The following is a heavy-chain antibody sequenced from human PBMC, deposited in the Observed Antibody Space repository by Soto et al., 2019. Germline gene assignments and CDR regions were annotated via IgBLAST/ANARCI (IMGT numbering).Heavy chain of an antibody. J-gene: IGHJ4*02. CDR2: ISGGDTT. V-gene: IGHV3-23*01. CDR1: GFTFGSYA. Sequence: EVQLLESGGGLVKPGGSLRLSCVASGFTFGSYAMSWVRQAPGQVLDWVSTISGGDTTQYAESVKCRFTISRDKAKNTLYLQMNTLRVEDTAVYYCAPGWEMATFWTDLGQGTLVTVSS. CDR3: APGWEMATFWTD. D-gene: IGHD1-26*01.